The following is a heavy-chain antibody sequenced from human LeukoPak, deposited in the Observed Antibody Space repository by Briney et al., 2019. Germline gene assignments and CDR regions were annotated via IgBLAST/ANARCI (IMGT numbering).Heavy chain of an antibody. CDR1: GFTFDDYA. CDR2: ISWNSGSI. CDR3: ARGPGGSYFY. D-gene: IGHD1-26*01. Sequence: HTGGSLRLSCAVSGFTFDDYAMHWVRQTPGKGLEWVSGISWNSGSIGYADSVKGRFTISRDNAKNSLYLQMNSLRAEDTAVYYCARGPGGSYFYWGQGTLVTVSS. J-gene: IGHJ4*02. V-gene: IGHV3-9*01.